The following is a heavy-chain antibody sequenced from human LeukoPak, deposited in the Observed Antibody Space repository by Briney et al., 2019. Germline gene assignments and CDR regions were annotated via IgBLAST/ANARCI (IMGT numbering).Heavy chain of an antibody. CDR1: GFTFSSYG. V-gene: IGHV3-23*01. CDR3: AKGIAVAGQGVNYFDY. Sequence: GGSLRLSCAASGFTFSSYGMSWVRQAPGKGLEWVSAISGSGGSTYYADSVKGRFTISRDNSKNTLYLQMNSLRAEDTAVYYCAKGIAVAGQGVNYFDYWGQGTLVTVSS. J-gene: IGHJ4*02. D-gene: IGHD6-19*01. CDR2: ISGSGGST.